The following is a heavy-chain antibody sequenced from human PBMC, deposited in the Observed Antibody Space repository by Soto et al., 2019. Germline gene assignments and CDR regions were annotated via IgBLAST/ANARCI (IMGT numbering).Heavy chain of an antibody. V-gene: IGHV5-10-1*01. Sequence: PGESLKIPCKGSGYRFSSQWISWVCQMPGKGLEWVGRIDPSDSYTSYSPSFQGHVTISTDNSISTAYLQWSSLKASDTAMYYCARHGKSSVITKTYGMDVWGQGTTVTVSS. CDR3: ARHGKSSVITKTYGMDV. CDR1: GYRFSSQW. J-gene: IGHJ6*02. D-gene: IGHD1-1*01. CDR2: IDPSDSYT.